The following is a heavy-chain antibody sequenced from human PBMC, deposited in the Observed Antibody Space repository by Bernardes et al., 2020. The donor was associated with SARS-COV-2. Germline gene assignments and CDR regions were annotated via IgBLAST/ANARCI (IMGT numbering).Heavy chain of an antibody. CDR2: SRNKASSYTT. J-gene: IGHJ4*02. Sequence: GSLRLSCAASGFTFSDHYLDWVRQPPGKGLAWVGRSRNKASSYTTEYAPSVKGRFTISRDDSKNSLYLQMNSLKTEDTAVYYCTRGYYASGSYAYWGQGTLVTVSS. D-gene: IGHD3-10*01. CDR1: GFTFSDHY. CDR3: TRGYYASGSYAY. V-gene: IGHV3-72*01.